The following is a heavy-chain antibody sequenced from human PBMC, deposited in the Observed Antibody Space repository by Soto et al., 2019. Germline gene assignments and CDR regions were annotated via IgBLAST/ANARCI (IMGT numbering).Heavy chain of an antibody. V-gene: IGHV3-21*06. CDR1: GFNFSTYT. CDR3: ARDRCSAGSCYRTYAFGI. J-gene: IGHJ3*02. CDR2: ISSSNRYI. Sequence: PGVSLRLSCAASGFNFSTYTMNWVRQAPGKWLEWVSSISSSNRYIYYADSVKGRFTISRDDAKNSLYLQMNSLRAEDTAVYYCARDRCSAGSCYRTYAFGIWGQESLVT. D-gene: IGHD2-15*01.